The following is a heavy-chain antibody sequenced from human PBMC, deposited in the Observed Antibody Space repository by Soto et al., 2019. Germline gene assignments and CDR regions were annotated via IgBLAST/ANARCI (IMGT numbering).Heavy chain of an antibody. CDR2: ISWNSVSI. CDR1: GFNFNDYG. V-gene: IGHV3-9*01. J-gene: IGHJ6*02. CDR3: AKYMENGYNPYYYYGMDV. D-gene: IGHD3-10*01. Sequence: EVQLVESGGDLVQPGRSLRLSCAASGFNFNDYGMHWVRQAPGKGLEWVSSISWNSVSIGYADSVKGRFTISRDNAKNSLYLQMNSLRAEDTALYYCAKYMENGYNPYYYYGMDVWGQGTTVTVSS.